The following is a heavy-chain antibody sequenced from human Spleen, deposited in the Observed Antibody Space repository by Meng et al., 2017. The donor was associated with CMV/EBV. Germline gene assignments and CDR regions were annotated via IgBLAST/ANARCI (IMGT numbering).Heavy chain of an antibody. J-gene: IGHJ4*02. V-gene: IGHV4-39*07. CDR1: GGSISSSSYY. CDR3: ARGRAGYSYRPPFDY. Sequence: SETLSLTCTVSGGSISSSSYYWGWIRQPPGTGLEWIGSIYYSGSTYYNPSLKSRVTISVDTSKNQFSLKLSSVTAADTAVYYCARGRAGYSYRPPFDYWGQGTLVTVSS. CDR2: IYYSGST. D-gene: IGHD5-18*01.